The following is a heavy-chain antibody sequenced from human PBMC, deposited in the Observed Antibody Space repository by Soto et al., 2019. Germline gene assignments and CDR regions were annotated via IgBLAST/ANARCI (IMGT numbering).Heavy chain of an antibody. CDR3: AREGREWLPQDYYYYYMDV. V-gene: IGHV6-1*01. Sequence: SQTLSLTCAISGDSVSSNSAAWNWIRQSPSRGLEWLGRTYYRSKWYNDYAVSVKSRITINPDTSKNQFSLQLNSVTPEDTAVYYCAREGREWLPQDYYYYYMDVWGKGTTVTVSS. J-gene: IGHJ6*03. D-gene: IGHD5-12*01. CDR1: GDSVSSNSAA. CDR2: TYYRSKWYN.